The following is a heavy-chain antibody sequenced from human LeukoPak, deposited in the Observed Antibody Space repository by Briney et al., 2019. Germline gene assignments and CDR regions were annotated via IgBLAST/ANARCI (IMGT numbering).Heavy chain of an antibody. CDR3: TKDAGPTFNWLDP. J-gene: IGHJ5*02. Sequence: PGGSLRLSCRASGFIFSSYGMAWVRQAPGKGLEWVSTMSAGGENTHYADSVNGRFTISRDNSKDILYLEMYSLRVEDTAVYYCTKDAGPTFNWLDPWGQGTRVTVSS. CDR2: MSAGGENT. CDR1: GFIFSSYG. V-gene: IGHV3-23*01. D-gene: IGHD1-14*01.